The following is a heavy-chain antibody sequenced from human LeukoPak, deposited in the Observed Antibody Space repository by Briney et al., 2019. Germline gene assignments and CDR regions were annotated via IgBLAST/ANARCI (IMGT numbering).Heavy chain of an antibody. CDR2: IYHSGST. V-gene: IGHV4-30-2*01. Sequence: SETLSLTCAVSGGSISSGGYSWSWIRQPPGKGLEWIGYIYHSGSTYYNPSLKSRVTISVDRSKNQFSLKLSSVTAADTAVYYCPRLATGSGSYSLDYWGQGTLVTVSS. CDR1: GGSISSGGYS. D-gene: IGHD3-10*01. CDR3: PRLATGSGSYSLDY. J-gene: IGHJ4*02.